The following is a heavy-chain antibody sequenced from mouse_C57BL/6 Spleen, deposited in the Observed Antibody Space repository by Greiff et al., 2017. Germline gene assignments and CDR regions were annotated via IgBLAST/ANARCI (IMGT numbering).Heavy chain of an antibody. CDR3: ARDLLWPRRGFAY. CDR1: GYTFTDYN. Sequence: VQLQQSGPELVKPGASVKMSCKASGYTFTDYNMHWVKQSHGKSLEWIGYINPNNGGTSYNQKFKGKATLTVNKSSSTAYMELRSLTSEDSAVYYCARDLLWPRRGFAYWGQGTLVTVSA. V-gene: IGHV1-22*01. CDR2: INPNNGGT. J-gene: IGHJ3*01. D-gene: IGHD2-2*01.